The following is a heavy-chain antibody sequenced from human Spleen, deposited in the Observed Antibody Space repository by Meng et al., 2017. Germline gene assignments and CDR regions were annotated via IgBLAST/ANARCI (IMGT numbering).Heavy chain of an antibody. CDR1: GYTFAAYW. Sequence: QLCQSGAAVKKPGASVKVSFKASGYTFAAYWIQWVRQAPGQGLEWMGRIDPKSDNTHYAQKFQGRVTMTRDTSISTAYMELSGLRSDDTAVYYCARDEDISAAGYLLGDFWGQGTLVTVSS. D-gene: IGHD6-13*01. J-gene: IGHJ4*02. V-gene: IGHV1-2*06. CDR3: ARDEDISAAGYLLGDF. CDR2: IDPKSDNT.